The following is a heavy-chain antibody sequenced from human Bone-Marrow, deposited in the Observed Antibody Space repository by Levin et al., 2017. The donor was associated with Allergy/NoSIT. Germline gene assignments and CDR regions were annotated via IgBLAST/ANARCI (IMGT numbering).Heavy chain of an antibody. CDR1: GGTVHNNY. J-gene: IGHJ4*02. CDR2: IYSTGDT. Sequence: GGSLRLSCAASGGTVHNNYMSWVRQAPGRGLEWVAPIYSTGDTHYADSVKGRFTISRDSSTNTLYLQMNSLRVEATAVYYCARNVEVTANGYWGQGTLVTVSS. D-gene: IGHD2-21*02. CDR3: ARNVEVTANGY. V-gene: IGHV3-66*01.